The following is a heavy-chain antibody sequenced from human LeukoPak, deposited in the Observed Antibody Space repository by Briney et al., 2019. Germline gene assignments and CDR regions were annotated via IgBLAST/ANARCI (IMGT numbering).Heavy chain of an antibody. D-gene: IGHD3-16*02. Sequence: SESLSLTCTVSGGSLSSYYWSWIRQPPGKGLEWIGYIYYSGSTNYNPSLKSRVTISVDTSKNQFSLKLSSVTAADTAVYYCARSLRAAASLYYYYMDVWGKGTTVTVSS. CDR3: ARSLRAAASLYYYYMDV. V-gene: IGHV4-59*01. J-gene: IGHJ6*03. CDR2: IYYSGST. CDR1: GGSLSSYY.